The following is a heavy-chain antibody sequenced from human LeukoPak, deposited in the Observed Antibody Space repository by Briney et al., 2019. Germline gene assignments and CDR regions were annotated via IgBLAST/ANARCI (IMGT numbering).Heavy chain of an antibody. CDR3: VRGGIVGSTARIPLFDY. CDR1: GGSISNYY. CDR2: ISDSGGT. J-gene: IGHJ4*02. V-gene: IGHV4-59*01. D-gene: IGHD1-26*01. Sequence: PSETLSLTCTVSGGSISNYYWSWVRQPPGKGLEWIGYISDSGGTNYNPSLKSRVTMSVDTSKNQFSLKLSSVTAADTAVYYCVRGGIVGSTARIPLFDYWGQGTLVTVSS.